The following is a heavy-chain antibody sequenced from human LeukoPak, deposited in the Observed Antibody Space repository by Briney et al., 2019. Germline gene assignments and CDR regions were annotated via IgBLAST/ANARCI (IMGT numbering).Heavy chain of an antibody. Sequence: GGSLRLSCAASGFTFSSYAMSWVRQAPGKGLEWVSAISGSGGSTYYADSVKGRFTISRDNSKNTLYLQMNSLRAEDTAMYYCAKPLRGWTTERLDAFDIWGQGTMVTVSS. CDR2: ISGSGGST. D-gene: IGHD2/OR15-2a*01. V-gene: IGHV3-23*01. CDR1: GFTFSSYA. CDR3: AKPLRGWTTERLDAFDI. J-gene: IGHJ3*02.